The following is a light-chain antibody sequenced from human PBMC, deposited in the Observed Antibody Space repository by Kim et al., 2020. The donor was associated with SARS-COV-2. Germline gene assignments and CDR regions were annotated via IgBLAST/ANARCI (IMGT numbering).Light chain of an antibody. CDR1: SSDVGGYYY. V-gene: IGLV2-8*01. CDR3: SSYAGNNDLI. CDR2: DVI. Sequence: QSALTQPPSASGSPGQSVTISCTGTSSDVGGYYYVSWYQHHPGKAPKLLIYDVIARPSGVPDRFSGSKSGNTASLTVSGLQADDEAHYYCSSYAGNNDLIFGGGSRLTVL. J-gene: IGLJ2*01.